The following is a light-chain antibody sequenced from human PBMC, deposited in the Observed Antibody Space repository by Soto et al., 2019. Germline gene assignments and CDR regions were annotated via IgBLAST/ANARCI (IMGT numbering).Light chain of an antibody. V-gene: IGKV3-15*01. Sequence: EIVMTQSPATLSVSPGERATLSCRASQSVSSNLAWYQQKPGQAPRLLMYGASTRATGIPARFSGSGSGTEFTLTIGSLQSEDFAVYYCQQYNNWPPGTFGQGTKVEIK. CDR2: GAS. CDR1: QSVSSN. J-gene: IGKJ1*01. CDR3: QQYNNWPPGT.